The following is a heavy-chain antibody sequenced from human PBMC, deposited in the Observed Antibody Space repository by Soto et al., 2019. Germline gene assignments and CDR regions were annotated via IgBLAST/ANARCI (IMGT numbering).Heavy chain of an antibody. V-gene: IGHV4-34*01. CDR2: INHSGST. CDR3: ARHGERTIRSLNWFGP. CDR1: GGSFTGYY. D-gene: IGHD4-17*01. Sequence: PSYTLSLTCAVYGGSFTGYYWSWIRQTPGKGLEWIGEINHSGSTNYNPSLKSRATISVDTSKNQFSLKLSSVTAADTAVYYCARHGERTIRSLNWFGPWGQG. J-gene: IGHJ5*02.